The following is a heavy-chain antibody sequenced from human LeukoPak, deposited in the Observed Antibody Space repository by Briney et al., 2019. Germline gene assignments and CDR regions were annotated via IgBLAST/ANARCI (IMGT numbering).Heavy chain of an antibody. V-gene: IGHV1-2*02. J-gene: IGHJ5*02. CDR3: ARDLVGEQPRITGMVFDP. Sequence: ASVTVSFKASGYTFTGYYMHWVRQAPGQGLEWMGWINPNSGGTNYAQKFQGRVTMTRDTSISTAYMELSRLRSDDAAVYYCARDLVGEQPRITGMVFDPWGQGTLVTVSS. D-gene: IGHD1-20*01. CDR1: GYTFTGYY. CDR2: INPNSGGT.